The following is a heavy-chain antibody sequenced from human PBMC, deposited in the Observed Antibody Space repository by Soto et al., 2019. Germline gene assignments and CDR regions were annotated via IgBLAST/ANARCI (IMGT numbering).Heavy chain of an antibody. V-gene: IGHV3-9*01. D-gene: IGHD5-12*01. CDR2: IGWNSGSI. J-gene: IGHJ4*03. CDR3: AKGKKHSGYDWGSFDY. Sequence: EVQLVESGGGLVQPGGSLRLSCAASGFTFGDNAMHWVRQAPRKGLEWVSGIGWNSGSIGYADSVKGRFTISRDNAKNSLYLQMNSLKAEDTAFYYCAKGKKHSGYDWGSFDYWGQGTLVTVSS. CDR1: GFTFGDNA.